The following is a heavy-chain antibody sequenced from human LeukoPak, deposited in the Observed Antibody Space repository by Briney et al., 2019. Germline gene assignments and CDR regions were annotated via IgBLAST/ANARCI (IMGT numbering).Heavy chain of an antibody. Sequence: PGGSLRLSCAASGFTFTTYWMHWVRQVPGKGLVWVARIKGDGSSTRYADSMKGRFTISRDNAKNTLYLQMNSLRDEDTAVYYCVREGLECSGSSCQRAAFDYWGQGTLVTVSS. D-gene: IGHD2-2*01. CDR2: IKGDGSST. CDR1: GFTFTTYW. J-gene: IGHJ4*02. CDR3: VREGLECSGSSCQRAAFDY. V-gene: IGHV3-74*01.